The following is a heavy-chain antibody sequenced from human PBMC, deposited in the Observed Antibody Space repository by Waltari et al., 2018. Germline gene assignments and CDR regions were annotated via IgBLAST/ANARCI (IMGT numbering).Heavy chain of an antibody. CDR2: SIPILCTA. J-gene: IGHJ4*02. D-gene: IGHD1-26*01. V-gene: IGHV1-69*08. CDR3: AGDQSYLGSYSECDY. CDR1: AGTFSSYA. Sequence: QVQLVQSGAEVKKPGSSVKVSCTASAGTFSSYAISWVRQAPGEQREWLVRSIPILCTATYAQKIQGRVTITADKSTSTAYMELSSRRCEDTAVYYCAGDQSYLGSYSECDYWGQGTLVTVSS.